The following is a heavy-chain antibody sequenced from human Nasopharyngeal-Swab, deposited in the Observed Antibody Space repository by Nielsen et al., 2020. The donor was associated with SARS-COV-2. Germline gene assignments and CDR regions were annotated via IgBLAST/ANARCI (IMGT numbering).Heavy chain of an antibody. CDR3: AKWSHYDFWSGYSN. CDR2: IYSGGSST. V-gene: IGHV3-23*03. D-gene: IGHD3-3*01. Sequence: GESLKISCAASGVTFSSYAMSWVRQAPGKGLEWVSVIYSGGSSTYYADSVKGRFTISRDNSKNTLYLQMNSLRAEDTAVYYCAKWSHYDFWSGYSNWGQGTLVTVSS. CDR1: GVTFSSYA. J-gene: IGHJ4*02.